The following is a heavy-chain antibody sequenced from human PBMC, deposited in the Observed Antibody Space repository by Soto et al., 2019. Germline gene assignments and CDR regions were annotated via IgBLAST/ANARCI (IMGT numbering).Heavy chain of an antibody. J-gene: IGHJ6*02. CDR1: GYTFTSYD. Sequence: QVQLVQSGAEVKKPGASVKVSCKASGYTFTSYDINWVRQATGQGLEWMGWMNPNSGNTGYAQKFQGRVPMTRHTSISTAYMELSRLRSAEPAVYYCAREKTSYGMDVWGQGTTVTVSS. CDR3: AREKTSYGMDV. V-gene: IGHV1-8*01. CDR2: MNPNSGNT.